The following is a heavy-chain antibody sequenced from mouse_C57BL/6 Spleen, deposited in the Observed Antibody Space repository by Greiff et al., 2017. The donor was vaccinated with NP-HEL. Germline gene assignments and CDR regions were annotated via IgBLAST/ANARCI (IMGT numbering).Heavy chain of an antibody. CDR2: IYPGDGDT. CDR1: GYAFSSSW. V-gene: IGHV1-82*01. J-gene: IGHJ4*01. CDR3: AVPLDYGPMDY. D-gene: IGHD1-1*02. Sequence: QVQLQQSGPELVKPGASVKISCTASGYAFSSSWMNWVKQRPGKGLEWLGRIYPGDGDTNYNGKFKGKATLTADKSSSTAYMQLSSLTSEDAAVYFCAVPLDYGPMDYWGQGTSVTVSS.